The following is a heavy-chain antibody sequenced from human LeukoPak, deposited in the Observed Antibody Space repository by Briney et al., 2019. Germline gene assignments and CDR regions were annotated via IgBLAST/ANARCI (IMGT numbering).Heavy chain of an antibody. V-gene: IGHV3-23*01. Sequence: GGSLRLSCAASGFTFSNYGMSWVRQAPGKGLEWVSAVSGNGGSSFYADSVKGRFTISGDNSKNTLFLQVDSLRAEDSAIYYCARRKVRGTGDYWGQGTQVTVSS. CDR3: ARRKVRGTGDY. CDR2: VSGNGGSS. J-gene: IGHJ4*02. D-gene: IGHD1-1*01. CDR1: GFTFSNYG.